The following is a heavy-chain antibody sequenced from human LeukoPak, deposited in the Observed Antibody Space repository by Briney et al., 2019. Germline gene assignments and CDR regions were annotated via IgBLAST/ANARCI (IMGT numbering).Heavy chain of an antibody. CDR1: GGTFSSYA. V-gene: IGHV1-69*05. CDR2: IIPIFGTA. Sequence: SVKVSCKASGGTFSSYAISWVRQAPGQGLEWMGGIIPIFGTANYAQKFQGRVTITTDESTSTAYMELSSLRSEDTAVYYCAQSLYDFWSGYYDYLDYWGQGTLVTVSS. J-gene: IGHJ4*02. D-gene: IGHD3-3*01. CDR3: AQSLYDFWSGYYDYLDY.